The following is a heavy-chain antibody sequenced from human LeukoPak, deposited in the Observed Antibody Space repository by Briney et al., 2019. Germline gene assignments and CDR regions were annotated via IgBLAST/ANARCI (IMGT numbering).Heavy chain of an antibody. V-gene: IGHV3-66*01. J-gene: IGHJ4*02. CDR3: ARSRSNEGLFDY. D-gene: IGHD1-1*01. CDR2: IYSGGST. CDR1: GFTVSSNY. Sequence: GGSLRLSCAASGFTVSSNYMSWVRQAPGKGLEWVSVIYSGGSTYYADSVKGRFTISGGNSKNTLYLQMNSLRAEDTAVYYCARSRSNEGLFDYWGQGTLVTVSS.